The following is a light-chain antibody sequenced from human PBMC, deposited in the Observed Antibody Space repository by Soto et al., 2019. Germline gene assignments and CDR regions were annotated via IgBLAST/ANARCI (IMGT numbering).Light chain of an antibody. CDR1: QSITTW. CDR3: QQYSTYPWT. CDR2: TAS. J-gene: IGKJ1*01. Sequence: DIQMTQSPSTLSASVGDRVTITCRASQSITTWLAWYQQKPGKDPKLLIYTASSLESGVPSEFSGSGSGTEFTLTISSLQPDDFATYYCQQYSTYPWTFGQGTKVEI. V-gene: IGKV1-5*03.